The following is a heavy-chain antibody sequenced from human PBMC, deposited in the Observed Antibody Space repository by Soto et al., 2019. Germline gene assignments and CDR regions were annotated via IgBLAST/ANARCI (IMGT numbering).Heavy chain of an antibody. D-gene: IGHD5-18*01. CDR1: GFTFSSYA. CDR3: ARVPLGYSYGYGMDV. Sequence: LRLSCAASGFTFSSYAMSWVRQAPGKGLEWVSAISGSGGSTYYADSVKGRFTISRDNSKNTLYLQMNSLRAEDTAVYYCARVPLGYSYGYGMDVWGQGTTVTVSS. J-gene: IGHJ6*02. CDR2: ISGSGGST. V-gene: IGHV3-23*01.